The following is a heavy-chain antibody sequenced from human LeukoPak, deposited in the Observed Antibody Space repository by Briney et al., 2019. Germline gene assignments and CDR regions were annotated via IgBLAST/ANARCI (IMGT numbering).Heavy chain of an antibody. CDR1: GGSISSSSYY. J-gene: IGHJ5*02. V-gene: IGHV4-39*07. CDR2: IYYSGST. Sequence: SETLSLTCTVSGGSISSSSYYWGWIRQPPGKGLEWIGSIYYSGSTYYNPSLKSRVTISVDTSKNQFSLKLSSVTAADTAVYYCARDAGYPDPWGQGTLVTVSS. D-gene: IGHD1-1*01. CDR3: ARDAGYPDP.